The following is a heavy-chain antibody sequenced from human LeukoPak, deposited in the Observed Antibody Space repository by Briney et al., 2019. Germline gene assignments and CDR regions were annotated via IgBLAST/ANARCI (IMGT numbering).Heavy chain of an antibody. D-gene: IGHD6-13*01. CDR1: GFRFSGSA. Sequence: PGGSLRLSCTASGFRFSGSAMSWVRQAPGAGREWISTIRDNGGSTYYADSVKGRFTISRDNSKNTLYLQMNSLRAEDTAVYYCAKEMAQQLVTWYFDLWGRGTLVTVSS. V-gene: IGHV3-23*01. CDR2: IRDNGGST. CDR3: AKEMAQQLVTWYFDL. J-gene: IGHJ2*01.